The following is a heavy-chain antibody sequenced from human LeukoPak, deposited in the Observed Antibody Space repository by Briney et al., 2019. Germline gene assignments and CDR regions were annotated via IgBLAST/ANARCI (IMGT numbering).Heavy chain of an antibody. D-gene: IGHD2-2*01. CDR1: GYTFTSYA. CDR2: INAGNGNT. J-gene: IGHJ4*02. V-gene: IGHV1-3*01. Sequence: ASVKVSCKASGYTFTSYAMHWVRQAPGQRLEWMGWINAGNGNTKYSQKFQGRVTITRDTSASTAYMELSSLRSEDTAVYYCARDRGRFASCLDYWGQGTLVTVSS. CDR3: ARDRGRFASCLDY.